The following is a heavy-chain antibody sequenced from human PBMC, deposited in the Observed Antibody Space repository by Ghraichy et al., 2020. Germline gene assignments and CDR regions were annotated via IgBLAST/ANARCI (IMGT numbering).Heavy chain of an antibody. V-gene: IGHV3-48*02. Sequence: GESLNISCAASGFTFSSHSMNWVRQAPGKGLEWVSHLSSSSSIIYYADSVKGRFTISRDNANNSLYLQMNSLRDEDTAVYYCVRAPLISTKYYFDYWGQGTLVNVSS. CDR1: GFTFSSHS. CDR3: VRAPLISTKYYFDY. D-gene: IGHD2-8*01. CDR2: LSSSSSII. J-gene: IGHJ4*02.